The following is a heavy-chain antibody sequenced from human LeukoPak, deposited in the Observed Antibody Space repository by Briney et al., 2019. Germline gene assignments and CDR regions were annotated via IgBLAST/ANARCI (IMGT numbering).Heavy chain of an antibody. CDR3: ARHWVGMLRFGESEYYFDY. CDR1: GGSISSYY. J-gene: IGHJ4*02. D-gene: IGHD3-10*01. V-gene: IGHV4-59*08. CDR2: IYYSGST. Sequence: SETLSLTCTVSGGSISSYYWSWIRQPPGKGLEWIGYIYYSGSTNYNPPLKSRVTISVDTSKNQFSLKLSSVTAADTAVYYCARHWVGMLRFGESEYYFDYWGQGTLVTVSS.